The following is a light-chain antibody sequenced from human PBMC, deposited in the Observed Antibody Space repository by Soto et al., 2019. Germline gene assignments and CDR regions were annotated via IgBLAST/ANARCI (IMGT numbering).Light chain of an antibody. V-gene: IGKV1-5*03. J-gene: IGKJ1*01. CDR1: QCIKQW. CDR3: QHYHHYPWT. Sequence: DIQMTQAPSTLSASVGDRVIITCLASQCIKQWLAWYQQRPGKAPKLLIYGASKLLTAVPSRFSRSGSGTEFTLIIRGRLSDDLASYFCQHYHHYPWTFGQGTKV. CDR2: GAS.